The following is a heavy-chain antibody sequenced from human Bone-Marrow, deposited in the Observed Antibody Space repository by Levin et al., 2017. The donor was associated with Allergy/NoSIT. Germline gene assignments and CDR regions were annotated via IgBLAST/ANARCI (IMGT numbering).Heavy chain of an antibody. J-gene: IGHJ6*02. CDR3: ARRELRYFDWFRTYYYYGMDV. CDR1: GGTFSSYA. D-gene: IGHD3-9*01. V-gene: IGHV1-69*13. Sequence: SVKVSCKASGGTFSSYAISWVRQAPGQGLEWMGGIIPIFGTANYAQKFQGRVTITADESTSTAYMELSSLRSEDTAVYYCARRELRYFDWFRTYYYYGMDVWGQGTTVTVSS. CDR2: IIPIFGTA.